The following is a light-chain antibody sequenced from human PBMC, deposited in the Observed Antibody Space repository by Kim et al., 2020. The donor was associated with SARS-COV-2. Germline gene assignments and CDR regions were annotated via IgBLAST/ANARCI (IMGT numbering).Light chain of an antibody. Sequence: GQRVTISCSGSSSNIGSKYGYWYRKLPGTAPKLLIYRNKQRPSGVPDRFSGSKSGTSASLAISGLRSEDEADYYCAAWDDSLSGVVFGGGTQLTVL. CDR1: SSNIGSKY. CDR3: AAWDDSLSGVV. V-gene: IGLV1-47*01. J-gene: IGLJ2*01. CDR2: RNK.